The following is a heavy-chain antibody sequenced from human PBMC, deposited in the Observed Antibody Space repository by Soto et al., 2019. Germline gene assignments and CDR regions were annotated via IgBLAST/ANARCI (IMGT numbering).Heavy chain of an antibody. CDR3: AIHYDFWSGYPQYYYYYGMDV. Sequence: SVKVSCKASGGTFSSYAISWVRQAPVQGLEWMGGIIPIFGTANYAQKFQGRVTITADKSTSTAYMELSSLRSEDTAVYYCAIHYDFWSGYPQYYYYYGMDVWGQGTTVTVSS. J-gene: IGHJ6*02. V-gene: IGHV1-69*06. D-gene: IGHD3-3*01. CDR1: GGTFSSYA. CDR2: IIPIFGTA.